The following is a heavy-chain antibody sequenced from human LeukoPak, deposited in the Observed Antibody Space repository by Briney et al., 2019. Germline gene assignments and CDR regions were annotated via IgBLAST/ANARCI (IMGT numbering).Heavy chain of an antibody. CDR2: IGATGDRT. V-gene: IGHV3-23*01. J-gene: IGHJ4*02. D-gene: IGHD5-24*01. CDR1: GFTFSNYA. Sequence: GGSLRLSCAASGFTFSNYAMTWARQAPGKGLEWVSGIGATGDRTYYADSVKGRFTISRDNSKNTLYLQMNSLRAEDTAVYYCAKGGRGDGCNYPLECWGQGTLVTVSS. CDR3: AKGGRGDGCNYPLEC.